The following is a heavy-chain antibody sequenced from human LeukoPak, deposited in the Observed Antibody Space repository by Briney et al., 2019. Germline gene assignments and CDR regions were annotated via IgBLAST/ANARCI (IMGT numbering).Heavy chain of an antibody. CDR1: GFTVSSNY. D-gene: IGHD3-22*01. V-gene: IGHV3-66*01. Sequence: PGGSLRLSCAASGFTVSSNYMSWVRQAPGKGLEWVSVIYSGGSTYYADSVKGRFTISRDNSKNTLYLQMNSLRAEDTAVYYCARDQGYYDSSGYSLVYYGMDVWGQGTTVTVSS. CDR3: ARDQGYYDSSGYSLVYYGMDV. J-gene: IGHJ6*02. CDR2: IYSGGST.